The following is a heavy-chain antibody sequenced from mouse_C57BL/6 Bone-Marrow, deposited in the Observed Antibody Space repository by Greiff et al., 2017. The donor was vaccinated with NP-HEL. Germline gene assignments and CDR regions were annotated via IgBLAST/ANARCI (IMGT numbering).Heavy chain of an antibody. V-gene: IGHV5-16*01. CDR3: AREGGLRRRTYAMDY. CDR1: GFTFSDYY. D-gene: IGHD2-4*01. CDR2: INYDGSST. Sequence: EVQRVESEGGLVQPGSSMKLSCTTSGFTFSDYYMAWVRQVPEKGLDWVVNINYDGSSTYYLDSLKSRFIISRDNAKNILYLQMSSLKSEDTATYYCAREGGLRRRTYAMDYWGQGTSVTVSS. J-gene: IGHJ4*01.